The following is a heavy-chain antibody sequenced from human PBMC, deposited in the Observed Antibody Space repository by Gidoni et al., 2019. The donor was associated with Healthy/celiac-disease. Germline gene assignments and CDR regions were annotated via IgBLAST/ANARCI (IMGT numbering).Heavy chain of an antibody. V-gene: IGHV3-11*01. D-gene: IGHD1-26*01. CDR1: GFTFSDYY. Sequence: QVQLVESGGGLVKPGGSLRLTCAASGFTFSDYYMGWIRQAPGKGLGWVSYISSSVSTIYYAAAVKGRFTISRDNAKNSLYLQMNSLRAEDTAVYYCAREGWELPHDAFDIWGQGTMVTVSS. CDR3: AREGWELPHDAFDI. CDR2: ISSSVSTI. J-gene: IGHJ3*02.